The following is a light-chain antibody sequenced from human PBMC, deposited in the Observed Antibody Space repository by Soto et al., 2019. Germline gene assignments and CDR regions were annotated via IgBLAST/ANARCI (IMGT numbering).Light chain of an antibody. J-gene: IGKJ1*01. CDR2: GAS. Sequence: EIVLTQSPGTLSLSPGERATLSCRASQSVSNNYLARYQHKPGQAPRLLIYGASNRATGIPDRFSGSGSGTDFTLNISRLGREDFAVYYCQQYGSSGRFGQGTKVDIK. CDR1: QSVSNNY. CDR3: QQYGSSGR. V-gene: IGKV3-20*01.